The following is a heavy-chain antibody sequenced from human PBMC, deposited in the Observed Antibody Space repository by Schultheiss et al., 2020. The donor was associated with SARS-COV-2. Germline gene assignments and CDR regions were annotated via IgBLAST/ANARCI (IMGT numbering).Heavy chain of an antibody. D-gene: IGHD2-21*01. CDR1: GGSISSGSYY. CDR2: IYYSGST. CDR3: ATAILKSMDV. V-gene: IGHV4-61*10. J-gene: IGHJ6*02. Sequence: SETLSLTCSVSGGSISSGSYYWSWIRQPAGKGLEWIGYIYYSGSTYYNPSLKSRITISVDTSKNQFSLKLSSVTAADTAVYYCATAILKSMDVWGQGTTVTVSS.